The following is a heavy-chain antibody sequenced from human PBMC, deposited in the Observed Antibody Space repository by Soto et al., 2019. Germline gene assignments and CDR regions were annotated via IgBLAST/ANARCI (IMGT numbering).Heavy chain of an antibody. CDR3: ARGNYDILTGYFL. CDR1: GGTFSSYA. V-gene: IGHV1-69*13. Sequence: GASVKVSCKASGGTFSSYAISWVRQAPGQGLEWMGGIIPIFGTANYAQKFQGRVTITADESTSTAYLELSSLRSEDTAVYYCARGNYDILTGYFLWGQGTLVTVSS. J-gene: IGHJ4*02. CDR2: IIPIFGTA. D-gene: IGHD3-9*01.